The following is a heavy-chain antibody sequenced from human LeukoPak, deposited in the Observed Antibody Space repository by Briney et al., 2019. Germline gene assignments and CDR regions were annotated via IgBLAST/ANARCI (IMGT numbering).Heavy chain of an antibody. CDR3: ARRVVPASLGVFFDY. J-gene: IGHJ4*02. V-gene: IGHV1-46*03. CDR2: INPSGGST. D-gene: IGHD2-2*01. Sequence: ASVKVSCKASGYTFTSYYMHWVRQAPGQGLEWMGIINPSGGSTSYAQKFQGRVTMTRDTSTSTVYMELSSLRSGDTAVYYCARRVVPASLGVFFDYWGQGTLVTVSS. CDR1: GYTFTSYY.